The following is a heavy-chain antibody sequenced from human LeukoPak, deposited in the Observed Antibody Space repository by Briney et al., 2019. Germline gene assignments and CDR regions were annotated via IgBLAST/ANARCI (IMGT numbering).Heavy chain of an antibody. J-gene: IGHJ2*01. CDR3: ARDYRDAYGYRYFDL. V-gene: IGHV3-30-3*01. Sequence: PGRSLRLSCAASGFTFSSYAMHWVRQAPGKGLEWVAVISYDGSNKYYADSVKGRFTISRDNSKNTLYLQMNSLRAEDTAVYYCARDYRDAYGYRYFDLWGRGTLVTVSS. CDR2: ISYDGSNK. CDR1: GFTFSSYA. D-gene: IGHD3-10*01.